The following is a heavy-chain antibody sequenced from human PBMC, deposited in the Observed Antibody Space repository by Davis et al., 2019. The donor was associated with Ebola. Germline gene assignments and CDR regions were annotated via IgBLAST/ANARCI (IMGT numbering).Heavy chain of an antibody. CDR1: GYTFTSYY. J-gene: IGHJ4*02. CDR2: INPSGGST. Sequence: ASVKVSCKASGYTFTSYYMHWVRQAPGQGLEWMGIINPSGGSTSYAQKFQGRVTMTRDTSTSTVYMELRSLRSEDTAVYYCARVRYCSSTSCYTSLDYWGQGTLVTVSS. CDR3: ARVRYCSSTSCYTSLDY. V-gene: IGHV1-46*01. D-gene: IGHD2-2*02.